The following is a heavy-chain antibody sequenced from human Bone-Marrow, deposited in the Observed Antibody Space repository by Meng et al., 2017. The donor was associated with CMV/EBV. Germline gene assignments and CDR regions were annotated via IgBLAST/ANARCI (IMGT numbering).Heavy chain of an antibody. V-gene: IGHV3-23*01. CDR3: AKIDGPEPHWYFDL. D-gene: IGHD1-14*01. Sequence: ASGFTFSSYAMSWVRQAPGKGLEWVSAISGSGGSTYYADSVKGRFTISRDNSKNTLYLQMNSLRAEDTAVYYCAKIDGPEPHWYFDLWGRGTLVTVSS. CDR1: GFTFSSYA. CDR2: ISGSGGST. J-gene: IGHJ2*01.